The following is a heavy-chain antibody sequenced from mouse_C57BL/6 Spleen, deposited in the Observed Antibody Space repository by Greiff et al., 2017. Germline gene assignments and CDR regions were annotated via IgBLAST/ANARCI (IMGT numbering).Heavy chain of an antibody. J-gene: IGHJ1*03. D-gene: IGHD1-1*02. CDR1: GYTFTSYT. V-gene: IGHV1-4*01. Sequence: QVQLQQPGAELARPGASVKMSCKASGYTFTSYTMHWVKQRPGQGLEWIGYINPSSGYTKYNQKFKDKATLTADKSSSTAYMQLSSLTSEDSAVYYCARSVATDWYFDVWGTGTTVTVSS. CDR3: ARSVATDWYFDV. CDR2: INPSSGYT.